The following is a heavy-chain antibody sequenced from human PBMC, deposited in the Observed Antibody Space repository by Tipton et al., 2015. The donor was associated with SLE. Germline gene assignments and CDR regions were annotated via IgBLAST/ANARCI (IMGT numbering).Heavy chain of an antibody. V-gene: IGHV3-7*03. Sequence: SLRLSCAASGFTFGDYYMSWVRQAPGKGLEWVANINQDGSETYSVNSVKGRFTISRDNTKNSLYLQMNSLRAEDTAVYYCARDGVAVPGPYFEYWGQGTLVTVSS. CDR3: ARDGVAVPGPYFEY. CDR1: GFTFGDYY. D-gene: IGHD6-19*01. J-gene: IGHJ4*02. CDR2: INQDGSET.